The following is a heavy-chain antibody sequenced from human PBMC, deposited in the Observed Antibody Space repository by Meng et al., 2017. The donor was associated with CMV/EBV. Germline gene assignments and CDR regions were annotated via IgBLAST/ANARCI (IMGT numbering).Heavy chain of an antibody. J-gene: IGHJ5*02. Sequence: SVKVSCKASGGTFNNYAITWVRQAPGQGLEWMGGVIPRLGVPDFAQKFQGRLTITADKATSVVNMELSSLTSEDTAVYYCASHFLLGYCNTPTCYRSFDPWGQGTLVTVSS. CDR3: ASHFLLGYCNTPTCYRSFDP. V-gene: IGHV1-69*10. D-gene: IGHD2-2*02. CDR1: GGTFNNYA. CDR2: VIPRLGVP.